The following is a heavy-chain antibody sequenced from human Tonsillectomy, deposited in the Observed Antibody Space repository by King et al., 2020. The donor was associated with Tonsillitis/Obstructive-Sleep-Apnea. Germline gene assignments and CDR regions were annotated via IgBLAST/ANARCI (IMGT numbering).Heavy chain of an antibody. D-gene: IGHD3-3*01. CDR1: GGSISSYY. J-gene: IGHJ5*02. CDR2: IYYSGST. CDR3: ARGFYDFWSGSQPRWFDP. Sequence: VQLQESGPGLVKPSETLSLTCTVSGGSISSYYWSWIRQPPGKGLEWSGYIYYSGSTNYNPSLKSRVTISVDTSKNQFSLKLSSVTAADTAVYYCARGFYDFWSGSQPRWFDPWGQGTLVTVSS. V-gene: IGHV4-59*08.